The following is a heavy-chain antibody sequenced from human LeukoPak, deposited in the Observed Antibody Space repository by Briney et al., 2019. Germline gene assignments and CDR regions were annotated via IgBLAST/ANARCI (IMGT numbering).Heavy chain of an antibody. CDR3: ARGFWPPRKNWFDP. Sequence: ASVKVSCKASGYTFTGYYMHWVRQAPGQGLEWMGWINPNSGGTNYAQKFQGRVTMTRDTSISTAYMELSRLRSDDTAAYYCARGFWPPRKNWFDPWGQGTLVTVSS. CDR1: GYTFTGYY. J-gene: IGHJ5*02. D-gene: IGHD3-3*01. V-gene: IGHV1-2*02. CDR2: INPNSGGT.